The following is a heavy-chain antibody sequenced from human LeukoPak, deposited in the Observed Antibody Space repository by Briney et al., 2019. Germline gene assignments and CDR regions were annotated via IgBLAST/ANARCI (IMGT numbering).Heavy chain of an antibody. CDR2: MNPNSGNT. Sequence: ASVKVSCKASGYSFTTYDINWVRQATGQGLEWMGWMNPNSGNTGYAQKFQGRVTMTRNTSISTAYMELSSLRSEDTAVYYCAGSLLAVARFDPWGQGTLVTVSS. J-gene: IGHJ5*02. CDR3: AGSLLAVARFDP. V-gene: IGHV1-8*01. CDR1: GYSFTTYD. D-gene: IGHD6-19*01.